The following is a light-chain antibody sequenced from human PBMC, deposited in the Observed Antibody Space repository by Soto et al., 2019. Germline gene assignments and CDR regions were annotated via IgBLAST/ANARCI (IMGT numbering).Light chain of an antibody. CDR2: GAS. CDR1: QSVSSSY. CDR3: QQYDKWPQT. V-gene: IGKV3-20*01. Sequence: SVLSYSPRTPSCAGVERATLSCRASQSVSSSYLAWYQQKPGQAPRLLIYGASSRATGIPARFSGRGSGTEFTLTISSLQSVDFAVYYCQQYDKWPQTFGQGTKVDIK. J-gene: IGKJ1*01.